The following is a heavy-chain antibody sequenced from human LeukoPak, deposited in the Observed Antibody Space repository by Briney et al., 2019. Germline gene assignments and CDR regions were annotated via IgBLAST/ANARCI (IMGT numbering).Heavy chain of an antibody. Sequence: GGSLRLSCVASGFAVGSNYMSWVRQAPGKGLEWVSVIYSGDITYYADSVKGRFTISRDNSKNTLYLQMNSLRAEDTAVYYCARGSGYNYGFPDYWGQGTLVTVSS. V-gene: IGHV3-53*01. J-gene: IGHJ4*02. CDR3: ARGSGYNYGFPDY. D-gene: IGHD5-18*01. CDR2: IYSGDIT. CDR1: GFAVGSNY.